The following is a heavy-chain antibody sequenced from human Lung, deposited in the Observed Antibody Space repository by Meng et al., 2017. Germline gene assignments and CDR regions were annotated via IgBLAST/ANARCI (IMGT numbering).Heavy chain of an antibody. CDR2: IYWDDDK. D-gene: IGHD3-22*01. CDR3: AHIVLYDSYDY. V-gene: IGHV2-5*02. J-gene: IGHJ4*02. Sequence: QMSLKEYGPMLVKPTQTLPMTCTFAVFSLSTSGVGVGWIRRPPGKALEWLAIIYWDDDKRYSPSLKSRLTITKDTSKNQVVLTMTNMDPVDTATYYCAHIVLYDSYDYWGQGTLVPSPQ. CDR1: VFSLSTSGVG.